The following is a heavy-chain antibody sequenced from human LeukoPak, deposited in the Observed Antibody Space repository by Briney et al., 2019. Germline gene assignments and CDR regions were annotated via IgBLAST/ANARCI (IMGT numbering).Heavy chain of an antibody. J-gene: IGHJ4*02. D-gene: IGHD6-19*01. CDR1: GFTFSSYG. Sequence: PGGSLSLSCAACGFTFSSYGMHWVRQGPGKGLEWVAVIWYDGSNKDYADSLKGRFTISRDNSKNTLYLHMNSLRAEDTAVYYCAREYHSGWYYFDYWGQGTLVTVSS. CDR3: AREYHSGWYYFDY. CDR2: IWYDGSNK. V-gene: IGHV3-33*01.